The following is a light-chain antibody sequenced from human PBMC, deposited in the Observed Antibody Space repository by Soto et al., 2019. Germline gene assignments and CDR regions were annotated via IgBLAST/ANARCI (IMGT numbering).Light chain of an antibody. CDR2: EVR. V-gene: IGLV2-14*01. CDR3: TSYTPTGALV. CDR1: NNDVGGYNN. J-gene: IGLJ3*02. Sequence: QSALTQPASVSGSPGQSITVSCTGTNNDVGGYNNVSWYQHRPGKAPRLMIYEVRNRLSGVSNRFSGSKSGNTASLTISGLQSEDEADYYCTSYTPTGALVFGSGTKLTVL.